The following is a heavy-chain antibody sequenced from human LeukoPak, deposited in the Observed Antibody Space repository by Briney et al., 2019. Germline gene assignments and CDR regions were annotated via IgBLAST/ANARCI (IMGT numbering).Heavy chain of an antibody. CDR2: IKYDGNEK. D-gene: IGHD2-2*01. V-gene: IGHV3-7*01. J-gene: IGHJ6*03. Sequence: GGSLRLSCAASGFSFSVSWMSWVRQAPGKGLEWVANIKYDGNEKYYVDSVKGRFTISRDNAKNSLYLQMNSLRAEDTAVYYCARGTDYMDVWGKGTTVTVSS. CDR3: ARGTDYMDV. CDR1: GFSFSVSW.